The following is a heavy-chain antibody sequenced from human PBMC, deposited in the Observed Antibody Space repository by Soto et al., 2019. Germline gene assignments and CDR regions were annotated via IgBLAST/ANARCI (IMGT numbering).Heavy chain of an antibody. V-gene: IGHV3-74*01. CDR1: GCRCNYFF. CDR2: ISNDGTGT. CDR3: VRDQDSRGYSVFNL. Sequence: GGPLRLPWEASGCRCNYFFMHWVRQDPGKGLEWVSRISNDGTGTTYADSVQGRFTVSRDNSKTTVYLQMNRLRPEDTAVYFCVRDQDSRGYSVFNLWGQGTQVTVSS. D-gene: IGHD3-22*01. J-gene: IGHJ5*02.